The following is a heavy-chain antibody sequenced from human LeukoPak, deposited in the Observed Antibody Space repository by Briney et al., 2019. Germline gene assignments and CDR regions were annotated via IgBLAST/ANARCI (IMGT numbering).Heavy chain of an antibody. CDR1: GGTFSSYA. D-gene: IGHD3-22*01. J-gene: IGHJ4*02. V-gene: IGHV1-69*13. CDR2: IIPILGTA. Sequence: SVKVSCKASGGTFSSYAISWVRQAPGQGLEWMGGIIPILGTANYAQKFQGRVTITADESTSTAYMELSSLRSEDTAVYYCARSELYYYDSSGYLPHHYFDYWGQGTLVTVSS. CDR3: ARSELYYYDSSGYLPHHYFDY.